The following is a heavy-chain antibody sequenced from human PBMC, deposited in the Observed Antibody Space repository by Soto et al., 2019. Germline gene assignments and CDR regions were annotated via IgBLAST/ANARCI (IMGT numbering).Heavy chain of an antibody. J-gene: IGHJ4*02. CDR3: ASSYYYDSSGYYLPFGY. CDR2: IIPIFGTA. CDR1: GGTFSSYA. Sequence: QVQLVQSGAEVQKPGSSVKVSCKASGGTFSSYAISWVRQAPGQGLEWMGGIIPIFGTANYAQKFQGRVTITADKSTSTAYMELSSLRSEDTAVYYCASSYYYDSSGYYLPFGYWGQGTLVTVSS. D-gene: IGHD3-22*01. V-gene: IGHV1-69*06.